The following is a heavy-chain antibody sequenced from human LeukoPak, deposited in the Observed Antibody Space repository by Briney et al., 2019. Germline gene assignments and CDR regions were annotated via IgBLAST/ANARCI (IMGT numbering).Heavy chain of an antibody. CDR3: ARGVATIDY. J-gene: IGHJ4*02. D-gene: IGHD5-12*01. CDR1: GFTFSIYA. CDR2: IIDSGGST. Sequence: GGSLRLSCAASGFTFSIYAMTWVRQAPGKGLEWVSTIIDSGGSTYCADSVKGRFTISRDNSNNTLYLQMNSLRADDTALYYCARGVATIDYWGQGTLVTVSS. V-gene: IGHV3-23*01.